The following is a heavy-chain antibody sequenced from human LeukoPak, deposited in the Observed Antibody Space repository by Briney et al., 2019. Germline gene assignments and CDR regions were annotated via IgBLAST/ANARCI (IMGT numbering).Heavy chain of an antibody. V-gene: IGHV4-59*12. J-gene: IGHJ4*02. CDR1: GGSISSYY. D-gene: IGHD6-13*01. Sequence: SETLSLTCTVSGGSISSYYWGWIRQPPGKGLEWIGYIYYSGSTNYNPSLKSRVTMSVDTSKNQFSLRLRSVTAADTAVYYCARQIASAGTAGFDFWGQGALVTVSS. CDR2: IYYSGST. CDR3: ARQIASAGTAGFDF.